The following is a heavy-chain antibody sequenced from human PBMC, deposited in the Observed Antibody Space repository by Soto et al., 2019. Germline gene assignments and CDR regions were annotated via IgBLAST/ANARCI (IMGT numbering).Heavy chain of an antibody. J-gene: IGHJ5*02. D-gene: IGHD6-13*01. CDR3: ARTEVPESSSWHPCDP. CDR2: IYHTGRS. CDR1: GGSISSGGYS. V-gene: IGHV4-30-2*01. Sequence: SATLSLTCAVSGGSISSGGYSWSWIRQPPGKGLEWIGYIYHTGRSSYNPSLTSRVAMSVDKSKNQFSLKLISVTAAETAVYYCARTEVPESSSWHPCDPWGQGTLVTVSS.